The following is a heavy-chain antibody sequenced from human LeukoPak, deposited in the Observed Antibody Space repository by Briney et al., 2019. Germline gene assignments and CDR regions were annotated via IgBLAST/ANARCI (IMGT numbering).Heavy chain of an antibody. CDR3: AIPGPSYRRFDH. CDR1: GFTFSSYA. J-gene: IGHJ4*02. V-gene: IGHV3-23*01. Sequence: PGGSLRLSCAASGFTFSSYAMSWVRQAPVQGLEWVSAISTSGSSTYYADSVKGRFTISRDSSKNTLYLQMNSLRVEDTAVYYCAIPGPSYRRFDHWGQGTLVTVSS. CDR2: ISTSGSST. D-gene: IGHD3-16*02.